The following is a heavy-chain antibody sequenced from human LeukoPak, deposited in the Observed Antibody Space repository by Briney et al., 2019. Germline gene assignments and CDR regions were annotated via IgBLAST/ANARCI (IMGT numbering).Heavy chain of an antibody. Sequence: SETLSPTCAVSGYSISSGYYWGWIRQPPGKGLEWIGSIYHSGSTYYNPSLKSRVTISVDTSKNQFSLKLSSVTAADTAVYYCATYDSSGYYYYAFDIWGQGTMVTVSS. CDR2: IYHSGST. CDR3: ATYDSSGYYYYAFDI. V-gene: IGHV4-38-2*01. D-gene: IGHD3-22*01. J-gene: IGHJ3*02. CDR1: GYSISSGYY.